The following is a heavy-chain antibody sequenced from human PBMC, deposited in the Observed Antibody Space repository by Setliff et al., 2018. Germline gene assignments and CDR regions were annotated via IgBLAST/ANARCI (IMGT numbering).Heavy chain of an antibody. J-gene: IGHJ4*02. CDR1: GFTFSNYA. Sequence: PGGSLRLSCAASGFTFSNYAMSWVRQAPGKGLEWVSTISGNDGRTYYADSVQGRFTISRDNSKNTLYLQMNSLSAEDTAVYYCAKDGIARMVYAILTDCWGQGTLVTVSS. CDR3: AKDGIARMVYAILTDC. D-gene: IGHD2-8*01. V-gene: IGHV3-23*01. CDR2: ISGNDGRT.